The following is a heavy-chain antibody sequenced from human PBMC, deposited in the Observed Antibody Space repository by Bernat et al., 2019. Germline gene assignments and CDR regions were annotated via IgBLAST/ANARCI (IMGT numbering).Heavy chain of an antibody. CDR2: MNPNSGNT. Sequence: QVQMVQSGAEVKKPGASVKVSCKASGYTFTSYDINWVRQATGQGLEWMGWMNPNSGNTGYAQKFQGRVTMTRNTSISTAYMELSSLRSEDTAVYYCATGLYYYYGMDVWGQGTTVTVSS. CDR3: ATGLYYYYGMDV. CDR1: GYTFTSYD. J-gene: IGHJ6*02. V-gene: IGHV1-8*01.